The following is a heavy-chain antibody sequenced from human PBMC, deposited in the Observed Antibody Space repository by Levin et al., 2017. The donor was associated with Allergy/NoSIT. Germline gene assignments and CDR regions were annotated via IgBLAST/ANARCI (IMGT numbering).Heavy chain of an antibody. Sequence: SETLSLTCTVSGGSISGGDYYWSWIHQPPGKGLEWIGYIYYGGYTHSNPSLKSRVTISIDTSKNQFSLKLSSVTAADTAVYYCARADSAYDPTPYSGAYYSYYFDYWGQGTLVTVSS. J-gene: IGHJ4*02. CDR1: GGSISGGDYY. CDR2: IYYGGYT. CDR3: ARADSAYDPTPYSGAYYSYYFDY. D-gene: IGHD1-26*01. V-gene: IGHV4-30-4*01.